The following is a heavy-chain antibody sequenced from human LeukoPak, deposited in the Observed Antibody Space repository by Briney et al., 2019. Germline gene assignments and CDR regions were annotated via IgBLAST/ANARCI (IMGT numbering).Heavy chain of an antibody. J-gene: IGHJ4*02. Sequence: GSLRLSSAASGCTLSSTYMRSVRQAPGQRLQWVSHLYSIGITFYAESFQGRFTISRDNSKDTLYLQMNILRAEETAIYYCARDSSSLPGNFDFWGQGTLVTVSS. CDR3: ARDSSSLPGNFDF. D-gene: IGHD2-21*01. V-gene: IGHV3-53*01. CDR1: GCTLSSTY. CDR2: LYSIGIT.